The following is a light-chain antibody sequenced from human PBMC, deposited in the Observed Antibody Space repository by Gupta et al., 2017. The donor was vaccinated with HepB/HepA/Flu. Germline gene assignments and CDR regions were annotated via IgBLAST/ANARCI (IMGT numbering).Light chain of an antibody. CDR2: AAS. Sequence: DIQMTQSPSSLSASVGDRVTITCRASQSISSYLNWYQQKPGKAPKLLNYAASSLQSGVPSRFSGSGSGTDFTLTISSLQPEDFATYYCQQSDSTLITFGQGTLLEIK. CDR3: QQSDSTLIT. V-gene: IGKV1-39*01. J-gene: IGKJ5*01. CDR1: QSISSY.